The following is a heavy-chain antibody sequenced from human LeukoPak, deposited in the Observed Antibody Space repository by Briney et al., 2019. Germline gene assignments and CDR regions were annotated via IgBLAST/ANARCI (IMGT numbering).Heavy chain of an antibody. D-gene: IGHD6-13*01. CDR3: ARGFDTGSSVNWFDP. V-gene: IGHV5-51*01. CDR1: GYSFTTHW. J-gene: IGHJ5*02. Sequence: GESLKISCKGSGYSFTTHWIAWVRQRPGEGLEWMGIVYPGNSDSRYSPSFQGHVTMSADKSISTAYLRWHSLEASDTAIYFCARGFDTGSSVNWFDPWGQGTLVTVSS. CDR2: VYPGNSDS.